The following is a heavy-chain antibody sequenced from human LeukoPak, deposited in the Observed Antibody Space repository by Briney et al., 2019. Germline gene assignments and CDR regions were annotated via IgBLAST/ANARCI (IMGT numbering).Heavy chain of an antibody. CDR2: VYYSGST. Sequence: PSETLSLTCTVSGGSISSDYWSWLRQPPGKGLEWIGYVYYSGSTNCNPSLKSRVTISVDTSKNQFSLKLSSVTTADTAVYYCAGGPSNYYFDYWGQGTLVTVSS. V-gene: IGHV4-59*01. J-gene: IGHJ4*02. D-gene: IGHD3-16*01. CDR1: GGSISSDY. CDR3: AGGPSNYYFDY.